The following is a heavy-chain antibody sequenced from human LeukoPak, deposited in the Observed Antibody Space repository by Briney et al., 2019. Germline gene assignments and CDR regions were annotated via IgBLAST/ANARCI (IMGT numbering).Heavy chain of an antibody. CDR3: ARSARGYNWNYRNDYYGMDV. J-gene: IGHJ6*02. V-gene: IGHV4-39*01. D-gene: IGHD1-7*01. CDR2: IYYSGST. CDR1: GGSISSSSYS. Sequence: SETLSLTCTVSGGSISSSSYSWGWIRQPPGKGLEWIGSIYYSGSTYYNPSLKSRVTISVDTSKNQFSLKLSSVTAADTAVYYCARSARGYNWNYRNDYYGMDVWGQGTTVTVSS.